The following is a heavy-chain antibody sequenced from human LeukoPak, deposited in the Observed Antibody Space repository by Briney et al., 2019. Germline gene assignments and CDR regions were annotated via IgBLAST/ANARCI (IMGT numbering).Heavy chain of an antibody. J-gene: IGHJ4*02. CDR1: GFTFSSYA. CDR2: ISYDGSNK. D-gene: IGHD3-10*01. Sequence: GGSLRLSCAASGFTFSSYAMHWVRQAPGKGLEWVAIISYDGSNKYYADSVKGRFTISRDNSKNTLYLQMNSLRAEDTAVYFCARDRGIYGSGSYSDYWGQGTLVTVSS. V-gene: IGHV3-30*04. CDR3: ARDRGIYGSGSYSDY.